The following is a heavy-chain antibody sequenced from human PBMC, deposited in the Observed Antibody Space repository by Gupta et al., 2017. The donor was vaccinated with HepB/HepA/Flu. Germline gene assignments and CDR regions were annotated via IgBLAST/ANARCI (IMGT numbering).Heavy chain of an antibody. CDR2: ISSNGRDT. CDR1: GFTFSTSH. J-gene: IGHJ4*02. V-gene: IGHV3-23*01. CDR3: ARAGGPATVPCDF. Sequence: EVQLLESGGGLVQPGGSLRLFCASSGFTFSTSHMTWVRQTPGKGLEWVSAISSNGRDTYYVEAVKGRFTISRDNSKNTLYLQMKRLRADDTAMYFCARAGGPATVPCDFWGQGTLVTVSS. D-gene: IGHD2-2*01.